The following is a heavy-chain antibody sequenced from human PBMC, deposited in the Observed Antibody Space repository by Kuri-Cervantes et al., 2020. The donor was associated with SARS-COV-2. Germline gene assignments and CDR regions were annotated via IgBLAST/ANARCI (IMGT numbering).Heavy chain of an antibody. V-gene: IGHV4-39*01. J-gene: IGHJ4*02. CDR1: GGSISSSSYY. CDR3: ATNPYSSSWYPPPPDY. Sequence: SETLSLTCTVSGGSISSSSYYWGWIRQPPGKGLEWIGSIYYSGSTYYNPYLKSRVTISVDTSKNQFSLKLSSVTAADTAVYYCATNPYSSSWYPPPPDYWGQGTLVTVSS. D-gene: IGHD6-13*01. CDR2: IYYSGST.